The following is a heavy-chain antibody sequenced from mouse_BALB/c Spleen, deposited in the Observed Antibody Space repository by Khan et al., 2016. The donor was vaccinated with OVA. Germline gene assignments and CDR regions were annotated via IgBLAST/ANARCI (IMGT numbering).Heavy chain of an antibody. CDR3: ARTMRAAKGDDGSMDY. J-gene: IGHJ4*01. CDR2: ISSGGHYT. CDR1: GFTFSSYG. V-gene: IGHV5-6*01. D-gene: IGHD2-4*01. Sequence: VELVESGGDLVKPGGSLKLSCAASGFTFSSYGMSWVRQTPDKRLEWVATISSGGHYTYFPDRVRGRFTITRDNAKNTLYLQMSSLKSEYSAMYYYARTMRAAKGDDGSMDYWGQGTSVTVSS.